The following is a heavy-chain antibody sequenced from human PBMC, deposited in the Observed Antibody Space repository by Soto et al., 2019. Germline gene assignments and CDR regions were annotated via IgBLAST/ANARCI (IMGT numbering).Heavy chain of an antibody. CDR2: INTNKGNT. CDR3: ATRSQAFDF. V-gene: IGHV1-18*01. CDR1: GYTFTTFG. Sequence: QVLLVQSGPEVKEPGASVKVSCKTSGYTFTTFGITWVRQAPGQGLEWMGWINTNKGNTDYAQKFQGRVTMTTDTSTSTAYMELRSLRSDDTAVYYCATRSQAFDFWGQGTLVTVSS. J-gene: IGHJ4*02.